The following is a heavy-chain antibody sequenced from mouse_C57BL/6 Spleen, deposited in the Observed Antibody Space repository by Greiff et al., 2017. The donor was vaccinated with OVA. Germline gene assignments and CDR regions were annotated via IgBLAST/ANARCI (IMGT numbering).Heavy chain of an antibody. J-gene: IGHJ2*01. Sequence: VQVVESGAELVKPGASVKISCKASGYAFSSYWMNWVKQRPGKGLEWIGQIYPGDGDTNYNGKFKGKATLTADKSSSTAYMQLSSLTSEDSAVYFCAREDGVYFDYWGQGTTLTVSS. D-gene: IGHD1-1*01. V-gene: IGHV1-80*01. CDR3: AREDGVYFDY. CDR2: IYPGDGDT. CDR1: GYAFSSYW.